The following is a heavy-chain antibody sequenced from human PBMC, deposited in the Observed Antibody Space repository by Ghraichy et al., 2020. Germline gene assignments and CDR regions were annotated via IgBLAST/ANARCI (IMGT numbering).Heavy chain of an antibody. J-gene: IGHJ4*02. CDR3: AKASGQWLDFDY. CDR2: VQYDGTTK. D-gene: IGHD6-19*01. CDR1: GFIFNTFG. V-gene: IGHV3-30*02. Sequence: GESLNISCAASGFIFNTFGMHWVRQAPGKGLEWVAFVQYDGTTKYYTDSVKGRFTISRDNSRNTVYLQMNSLRAEDTALYYCAKASGQWLDFDYWGQGSLFTASS.